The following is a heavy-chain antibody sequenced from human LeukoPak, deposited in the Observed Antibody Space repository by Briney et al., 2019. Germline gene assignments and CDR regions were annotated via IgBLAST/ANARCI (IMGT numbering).Heavy chain of an antibody. J-gene: IGHJ4*02. Sequence: GGSLRLSCAASGFPFSSYTIHWVRQAPGKGLEWVSSITSSGGSTNYADSVKGRFTISRDNSKNTVHLQMSSLRAEDTAVYYCAKGLTSIRGGFDCWGQGTLVTVSS. V-gene: IGHV3-23*01. CDR3: AKGLTSIRGGFDC. CDR2: ITSSGGST. CDR1: GFPFSSYT. D-gene: IGHD3-10*01.